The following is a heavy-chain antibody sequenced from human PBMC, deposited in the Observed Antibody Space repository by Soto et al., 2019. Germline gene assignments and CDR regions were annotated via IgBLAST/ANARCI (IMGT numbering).Heavy chain of an antibody. D-gene: IGHD6-13*01. V-gene: IGHV4-4*02. J-gene: IGHJ4*02. Sequence: QVQLQESGPGLVKPSGTLSLTCAVSGVSISSHDWWTWVRQPPGKGLEWIGESHQSGLTNYNSSLESRVTISVDKSKNQFSLKLSSVTVADTAVYYCATRDNSRFYWGQGTLVTVSS. CDR3: ATRDNSRFY. CDR2: SHQSGLT. CDR1: GVSISSHDW.